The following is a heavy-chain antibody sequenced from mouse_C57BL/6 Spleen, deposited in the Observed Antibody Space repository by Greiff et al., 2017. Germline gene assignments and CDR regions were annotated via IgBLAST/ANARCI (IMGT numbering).Heavy chain of an antibody. Sequence: QVQLQQPGAELVKPGASVKMSCKASGYTFTSYWITWVKQRPGQGLEWIGDISPGSGSTNYNEKFKSKATLTADTSSSTAYLQLSSLTSEDSAVYDCAIYDYDVGYYAMDYWGQGTSVTVSS. CDR2: ISPGSGST. CDR1: GYTFTSYW. CDR3: AIYDYDVGYYAMDY. V-gene: IGHV1-55*01. J-gene: IGHJ4*01. D-gene: IGHD2-4*01.